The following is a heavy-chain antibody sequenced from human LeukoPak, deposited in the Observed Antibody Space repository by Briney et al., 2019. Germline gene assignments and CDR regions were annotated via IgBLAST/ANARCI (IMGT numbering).Heavy chain of an antibody. V-gene: IGHV1-2*02. Sequence: ASVKASCKASGNTFTGYYMHWVRQAPGQGLEWMGWINPNSGGTNYAQKFQGRVTMTRDTSISTAYMELSRLRSDDTAVYYCARDDGGRIAVAGTPGYWGQGTLVTVSS. D-gene: IGHD6-19*01. CDR1: GNTFTGYY. CDR2: INPNSGGT. CDR3: ARDDGGRIAVAGTPGY. J-gene: IGHJ4*02.